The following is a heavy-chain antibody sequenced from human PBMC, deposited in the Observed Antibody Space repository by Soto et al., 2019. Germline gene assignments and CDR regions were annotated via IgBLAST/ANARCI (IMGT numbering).Heavy chain of an antibody. V-gene: IGHV4-30-2*01. CDR2: IYHSGST. J-gene: IGHJ4*02. CDR3: ARVARLTTAHPQYYFDS. CDR1: GGSISSGGYS. D-gene: IGHD4-17*01. Sequence: QLQLQESGSGLVKPSQTLSLTCAVSGGSISSGGYSWSWIRQPPGKGLEWIGYIYHSGSTYYNPSLKSRFTISVDRSKNQFPLKLRSVTAADTAVYYCARVARLTTAHPQYYFDSWGQGTLVTVSS.